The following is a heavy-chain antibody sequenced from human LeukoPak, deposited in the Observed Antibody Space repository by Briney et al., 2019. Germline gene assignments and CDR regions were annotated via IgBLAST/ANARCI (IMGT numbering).Heavy chain of an antibody. CDR2: IWYDGSNK. CDR3: AKDPPCSAGRCHSFPDY. Sequence: GGSLRLSCAASGFTFSTYGMHWVRQAPGKGLEWVTVIWYDGSNKYYADSVKGRFTISRDNSKNTLYLQMNSLRAEDTAVYYCAKDPPCSAGRCHSFPDYWGHGTLVTVSS. CDR1: GFTFSTYG. D-gene: IGHD2-15*01. V-gene: IGHV3-33*06. J-gene: IGHJ4*01.